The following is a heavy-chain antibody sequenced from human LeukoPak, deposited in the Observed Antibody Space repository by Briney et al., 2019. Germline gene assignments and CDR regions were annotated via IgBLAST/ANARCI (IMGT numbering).Heavy chain of an antibody. CDR3: ARRNYYGSGSYYNY. V-gene: IGHV4-34*01. J-gene: IGHJ4*02. Sequence: SETLSLTCAVYGGSFSGYYWGWIRQPPGKGLEWIGEINHSGSTNYNPSLKSRVTISVDTSKNQFSLKLSSVTAADTAVYYCARRNYYGSGSYYNYWGQGTLVTVSS. D-gene: IGHD3-10*01. CDR1: GGSFSGYY. CDR2: INHSGST.